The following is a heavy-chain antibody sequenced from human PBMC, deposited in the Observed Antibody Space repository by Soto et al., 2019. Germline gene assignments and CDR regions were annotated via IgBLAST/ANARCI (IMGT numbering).Heavy chain of an antibody. CDR2: ISGSGGST. D-gene: IGHD5-18*01. Sequence: GGSLRLSCAASGFTFSSYAMSWVRQAPGKGLEWVSAISGSGGSTYYADSVKGRFTISRDNSKNTLYLQMNSLRAEDTAVYYCANAYSYGYKPNYFDYWGQGTLVTVSS. CDR1: GFTFSSYA. CDR3: ANAYSYGYKPNYFDY. V-gene: IGHV3-23*01. J-gene: IGHJ4*02.